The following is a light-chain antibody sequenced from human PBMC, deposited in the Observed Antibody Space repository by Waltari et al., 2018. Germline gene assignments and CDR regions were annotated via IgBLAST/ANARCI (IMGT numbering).Light chain of an antibody. V-gene: IGKV1-39*01. J-gene: IGKJ3*01. CDR3: QQSYFTPRGN. Sequence: DIRMTQSPSSLSASVGDRVPITCRASQAINTYLNWYQQQPGKAPKLLIYAESRLHRGVPSRFSGSGSGTDFTLTISRLQPEDFATYYCQQSYFTPRGNFGPGTRVDL. CDR2: AES. CDR1: QAINTY.